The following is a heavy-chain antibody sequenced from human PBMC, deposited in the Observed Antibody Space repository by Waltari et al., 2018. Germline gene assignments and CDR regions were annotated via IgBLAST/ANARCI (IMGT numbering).Heavy chain of an antibody. CDR1: GFTFSSYA. CDR3: ARGGDSKPSYFDY. J-gene: IGHJ4*02. CDR2: ISNDGSNK. Sequence: QVQLVESGGGVVQPGRSLRLSCADSGFTFSSYAMHGVRQAPGKGLEWVAVISNDGSNKYYADSVKGRFTISRDNSKNTLYLQMNSLRAEDTAVYYCARGGDSKPSYFDYWGQGTLVTVSS. V-gene: IGHV3-30-3*01.